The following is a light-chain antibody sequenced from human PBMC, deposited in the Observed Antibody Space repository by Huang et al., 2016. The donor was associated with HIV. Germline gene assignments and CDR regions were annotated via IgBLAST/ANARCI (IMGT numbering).Light chain of an antibody. CDR1: QTVSNDY. V-gene: IGKV3-20*01. CDR3: QQYALSPWT. J-gene: IGKJ1*01. Sequence: EIVLTQSPGTLSLSPGQRLTLSCRASQTVSNDYLAWYQQKPGQSPRLLIYAESTRAAGIPDRCSGSGSATDFILTVSRLEPEDSAVYYCQQYALSPWTFGHGTKVEI. CDR2: AES.